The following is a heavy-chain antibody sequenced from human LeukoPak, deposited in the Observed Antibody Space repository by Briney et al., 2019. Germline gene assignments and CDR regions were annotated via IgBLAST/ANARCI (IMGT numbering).Heavy chain of an antibody. Sequence: GASVKVSCKASGYTFTSYDINWVRQATGQGLEWMGWTNPNSGNTGYAQKFQGRVTMTRNTSISTAYMELGSLRSEDTAVYYCARGPSLRRFIVVVVAAHRDNWFDPGAREPWSPSPQ. CDR1: GYTFTSYD. D-gene: IGHD2-15*01. CDR3: ARGPSLRRFIVVVVAAHRDNWFDP. CDR2: TNPNSGNT. J-gene: IGHJ5*02. V-gene: IGHV1-8*01.